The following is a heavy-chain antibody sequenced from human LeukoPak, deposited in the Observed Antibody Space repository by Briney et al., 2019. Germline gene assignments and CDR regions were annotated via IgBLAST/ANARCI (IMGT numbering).Heavy chain of an antibody. D-gene: IGHD6-6*01. CDR1: GFTFSSYS. CDR2: ISSSSSYI. CDR3: ARDSRYSSIAAP. V-gene: IGHV3-21*01. Sequence: PGGSLRLSCAASGFTFSSYSMNWVRQAPGKGLEWVSSISSSSSYIYYADSVKGRFTISGDNAKNSLYLQMNSLRAEDTAVYYCARDSRYSSIAAPWGQGTLVTVSS. J-gene: IGHJ4*02.